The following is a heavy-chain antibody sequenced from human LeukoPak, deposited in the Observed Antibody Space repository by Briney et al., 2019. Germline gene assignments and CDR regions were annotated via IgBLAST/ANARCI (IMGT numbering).Heavy chain of an antibody. CDR1: GFTFSSYS. Sequence: GGSLRLSCAASGFTFSSYSMNWVRQAPGKGLEWVSSISSSSSYIYYADSVKGRFTISRDNAKNSLYLQMNSLRAEDTAVYYRARDLVQLAHSGYFQHWGQGTLVTVSS. CDR3: ARDLVQLAHSGYFQH. J-gene: IGHJ1*01. V-gene: IGHV3-21*01. D-gene: IGHD2-2*01. CDR2: ISSSSSYI.